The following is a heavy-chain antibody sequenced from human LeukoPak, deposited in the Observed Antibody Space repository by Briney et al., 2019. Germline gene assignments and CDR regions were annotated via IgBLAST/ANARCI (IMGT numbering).Heavy chain of an antibody. CDR1: GGSLTNYY. D-gene: IGHD3-16*01. V-gene: IGHV4-4*09. Sequence: SETLSLTCSVSGGSLTNYYWGWIRQPPGKGLEFIGYIHSDGTTNYDSSLQSRVAISLDTSKIQFSLSLYSVTAADTALYFCARPNFRGGEALHFDSWGQGTLVTVSS. J-gene: IGHJ4*02. CDR2: IHSDGTT. CDR3: ARPNFRGGEALHFDS.